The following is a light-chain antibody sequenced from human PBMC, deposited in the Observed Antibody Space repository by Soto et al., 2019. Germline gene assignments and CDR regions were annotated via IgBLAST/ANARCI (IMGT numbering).Light chain of an antibody. J-gene: IGLJ3*02. CDR3: SAWDGSLNGLV. Sequence: QSVLTQPPSASGTPRQRVTISCSGSSSNIGSNILNWYRQVPGTAPKLLIYNNVHRPSGVPDRFSGSKSGASGSLAISGLQLEDEADYYCSAWDGSLNGLVFGGGTKVTVL. CDR2: NNV. V-gene: IGLV1-44*01. CDR1: SSNIGSNI.